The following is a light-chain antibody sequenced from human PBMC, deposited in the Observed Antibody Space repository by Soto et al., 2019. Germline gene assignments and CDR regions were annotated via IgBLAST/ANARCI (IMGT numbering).Light chain of an antibody. V-gene: IGLV2-14*01. J-gene: IGLJ1*01. CDR1: SLDVGGYSY. CDR2: DVS. Sequence: QSALTQPASVSGSPGQSIAISCTGTSLDVGGYSYVSWYQQQPGKAPTLVISDVSNRPSGVSDRFSGSKSGNTASLTISGLQTEDEADYYCASFITSSTHVFGTGTKLTVL. CDR3: ASFITSSTHV.